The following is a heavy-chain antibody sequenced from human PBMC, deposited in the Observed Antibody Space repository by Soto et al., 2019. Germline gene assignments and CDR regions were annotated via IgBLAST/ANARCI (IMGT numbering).Heavy chain of an antibody. CDR2: IYYSGST. Sequence: PSETLSLTCSVSGGSISSYYWSWIRQPPGKGLEWIGYIYYSGSTNYNPSLKSRVTISVDTSKNQFSLKLSSVTAADTAVYYCARHTDFWSAPNSFDPWGEGTLVTVSS. J-gene: IGHJ5*02. V-gene: IGHV4-59*08. CDR3: ARHTDFWSAPNSFDP. D-gene: IGHD3-3*01. CDR1: GGSISSYY.